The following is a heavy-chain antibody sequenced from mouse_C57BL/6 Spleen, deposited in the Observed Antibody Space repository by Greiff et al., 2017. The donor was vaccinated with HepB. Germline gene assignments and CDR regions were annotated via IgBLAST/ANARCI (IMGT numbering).Heavy chain of an antibody. Sequence: EVKLVESGEGLVKPGGSLKLSCAASGFTFSSYAMSWVRQTPEKRLEWVAYISSGGDYIYSADPVKGRFTISRENARNTLYLQMGSLKSEDTAMYYFTREGRREDAMDYWGQGTSVTVCS. J-gene: IGHJ4*01. CDR1: GFTFSSYA. CDR3: TREGRREDAMDY. D-gene: IGHD3-3*01. V-gene: IGHV5-9-1*02. CDR2: ISSGGDYI.